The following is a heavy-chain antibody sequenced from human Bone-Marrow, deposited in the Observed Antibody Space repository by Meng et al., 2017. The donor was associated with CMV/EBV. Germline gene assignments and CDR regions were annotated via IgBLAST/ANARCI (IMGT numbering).Heavy chain of an antibody. V-gene: IGHV3-30*04. J-gene: IGHJ4*02. CDR2: ISYDGSNK. Sequence: GESLKISCAASGFTFSSYAMHWGRQAPGKGLERVAVISYDGSNKYYADSVKGRFTISRDNSKNMLYLQMNSLRAEDTAVYYCAREGRLYITMIVVVITYYFDYWGQGTLVTVSS. CDR1: GFTFSSYA. CDR3: AREGRLYITMIVVVITYYFDY. D-gene: IGHD3-22*01.